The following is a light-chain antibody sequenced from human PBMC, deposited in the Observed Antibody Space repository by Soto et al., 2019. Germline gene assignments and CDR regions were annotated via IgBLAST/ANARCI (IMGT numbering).Light chain of an antibody. CDR1: QSVSSN. CDR2: GAS. CDR3: QQYDTWPRT. J-gene: IGKJ1*01. Sequence: VLPQSPGTLSLSPGERATLACRASQSVSSNLAWYQRKPGQAPWFLIYGASTRATGIPARFSGSGSGTEFTLTISSLQSEDFAVYFCQQYDTWPRTFGQGTKVDIK. V-gene: IGKV3-15*01.